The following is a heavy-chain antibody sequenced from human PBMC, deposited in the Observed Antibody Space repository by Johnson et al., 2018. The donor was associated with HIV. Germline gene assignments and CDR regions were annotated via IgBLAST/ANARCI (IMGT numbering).Heavy chain of an antibody. V-gene: IGHV3-7*03. CDR1: GFTFSSYA. CDR2: IKQDGSEK. CDR3: VRDLPIGPAGPNDAFDL. Sequence: VQLVESGGGLVQPGGSLRLSCAASGFTFSSYAMHWVRQAPGKGLEWVANIKQDGSEKYYVDSLKGRFTISRDNAKNSLYLQMNSLRAEDTAVYYCVRDLPIGPAGPNDAFDLWGHGTMVTVSS. J-gene: IGHJ3*01. D-gene: IGHD2-2*01.